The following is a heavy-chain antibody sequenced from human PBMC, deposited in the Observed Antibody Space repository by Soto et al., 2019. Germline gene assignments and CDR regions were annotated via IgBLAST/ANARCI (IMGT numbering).Heavy chain of an antibody. Sequence: GGSLRLSCAASGFTFDDYAMHWVRQAPGKGLEWVSLISWDGGRTYYADSVRGRFIVSRDSSKNSLYLQMSSLRVEDTALYYCAQDVCRGSTTSCYTRLDFWGQGALVTVSS. CDR1: GFTFDDYA. J-gene: IGHJ4*02. CDR2: ISWDGGRT. CDR3: AQDVCRGSTTSCYTRLDF. V-gene: IGHV3-43D*04. D-gene: IGHD2-2*02.